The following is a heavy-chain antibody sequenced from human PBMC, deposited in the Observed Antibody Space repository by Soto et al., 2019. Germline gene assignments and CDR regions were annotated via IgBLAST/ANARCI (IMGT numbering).Heavy chain of an antibody. CDR3: VRGPDYEGYFDY. J-gene: IGHJ4*02. V-gene: IGHV1-69*12. CDR2: IILPFGTP. Sequence: QVRLVQSGAVVKKTGSSVKVSCEASGTTFSNFAIGWVRQAPGQGLEWMGGIILPFGTPNYAQKFQGRVTISAGESMTTAYMELSGLRSEDTGVYYCVRGPDYEGYFDYWGQGALVTVSS. CDR1: GTTFSNFA. D-gene: IGHD3-22*01.